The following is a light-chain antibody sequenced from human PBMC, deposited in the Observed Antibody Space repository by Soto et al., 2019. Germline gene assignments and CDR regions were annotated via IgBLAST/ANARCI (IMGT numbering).Light chain of an antibody. J-gene: IGKJ2*01. CDR1: QGISSY. V-gene: IGKV1-9*01. CDR2: AAS. Sequence: QLTQSPSFLSASVGDRVTITCRASQGISSYLAWYQQKPGKAPKLLIYAASTLQSGVPSSFSGSGSGTEFTLTISSLQPEDFATYDCQQLNSYPPYTFGQGTKLEIK. CDR3: QQLNSYPPYT.